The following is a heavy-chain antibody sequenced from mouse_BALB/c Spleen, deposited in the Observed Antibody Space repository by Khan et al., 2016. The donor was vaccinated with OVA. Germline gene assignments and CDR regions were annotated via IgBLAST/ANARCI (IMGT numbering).Heavy chain of an antibody. CDR1: GFSLTSYG. CDR2: IWAYGST. CDR3: ARFDDPDYCMDY. Sequence: QMQLEESGPGLVAPSQSLSITCTVSGFSLTSYGVNWVRQPPEKGLEWLGLIWAYGSTNSNSALMSRLSISKDKYKSRVFLKMNSMQTDDTAMYDCARFDDPDYCMDYWGQGTSVTVSS. V-gene: IGHV2-9*02. J-gene: IGHJ4*01. D-gene: IGHD2-3*01.